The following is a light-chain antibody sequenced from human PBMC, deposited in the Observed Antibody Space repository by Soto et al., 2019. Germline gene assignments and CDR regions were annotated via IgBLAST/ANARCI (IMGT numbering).Light chain of an antibody. J-gene: IGKJ2*01. V-gene: IGKV1-39*01. Sequence: DIQMTQSPSSLSASVGDRVTITCRASQSISNYLNWYQQRPGKAPKLLIYTASPLQSGVPSRFSGSVSGTDFTLTISSLQPEDFATYYCQQTYSTPYTFGQGTKLEIK. CDR2: TAS. CDR3: QQTYSTPYT. CDR1: QSISNY.